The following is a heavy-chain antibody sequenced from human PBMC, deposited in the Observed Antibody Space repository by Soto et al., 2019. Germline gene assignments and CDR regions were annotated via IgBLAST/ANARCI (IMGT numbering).Heavy chain of an antibody. D-gene: IGHD3-10*01. V-gene: IGHV2-5*02. CDR3: ARGGWTTYYSPFFDY. Sequence: QITLKESGPTLVKPTQTLTLTCTFSGFSLSTSGVGVGWIRQPPGKALEWLALIYWDDAKRYSPSLKSRLTITKDTSKNQVVLTRTKLDTVDTATYYCARGGWTTYYSPFFDYWGQGTLVTVSS. CDR2: IYWDDAK. CDR1: GFSLSTSGVG. J-gene: IGHJ4*02.